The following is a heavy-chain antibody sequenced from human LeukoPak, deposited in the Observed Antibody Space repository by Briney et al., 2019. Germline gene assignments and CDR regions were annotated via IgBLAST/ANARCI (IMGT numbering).Heavy chain of an antibody. D-gene: IGHD3-10*01. CDR3: ARGGGAFDI. J-gene: IGHJ3*02. CDR2: INPNTGGT. CDR1: GYTFTDYS. Sequence: EASVKVSRKASGYTFTDYSIHWVRQAPGQGLEWMGWINPNTGGTNYAQKFQGRVTMTRDTSTGTAYMELSRLRSDDTALYYCARGGGAFDIWGQGTMVTVSS. V-gene: IGHV1-2*02.